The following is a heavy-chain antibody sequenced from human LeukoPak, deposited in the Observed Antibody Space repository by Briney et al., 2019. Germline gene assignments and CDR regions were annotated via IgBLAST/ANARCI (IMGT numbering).Heavy chain of an antibody. V-gene: IGHV3-74*01. Sequence: PGGSLRLSCAASGFTFGTDWMNWVRQAPGKGLVWVLRINSDGSSISYADSVKGRFTISRDNAKNTLYLQMNSLRAEDTAVYYCGGGGYLLDYWGQGTLVTVSS. CDR1: GFTFGTDW. CDR2: INSDGSSI. CDR3: GGGGYLLDY. J-gene: IGHJ4*02. D-gene: IGHD1-26*01.